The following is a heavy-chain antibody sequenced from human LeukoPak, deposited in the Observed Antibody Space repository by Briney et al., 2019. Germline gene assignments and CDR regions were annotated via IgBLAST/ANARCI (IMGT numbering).Heavy chain of an antibody. CDR1: GFTFSSYS. Sequence: PGGSLRLSCAASGFTFSSYSMNWVRQAPGKGLEWVSSISSSSSYIYYADSVKGRSTISRDNAKNSLYLQMNSLRAEDTAVYYCASGGYGGPPVWGQGTLVTVSS. V-gene: IGHV3-21*01. CDR2: ISSSSSYI. CDR3: ASGGYGGPPV. J-gene: IGHJ4*02. D-gene: IGHD4-23*01.